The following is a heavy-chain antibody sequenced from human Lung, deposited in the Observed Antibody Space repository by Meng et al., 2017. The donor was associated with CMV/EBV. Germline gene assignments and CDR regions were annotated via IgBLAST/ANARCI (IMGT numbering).Heavy chain of an antibody. V-gene: IGHV4-4*02. D-gene: IGHD3-10*01. J-gene: IGHJ1*01. Sequence: QLRAPGPALGKPSETLSLPCAVSGDSITNHNWWAWVRQPPGKGLEWIGEIPHRGSSAYNPSLKSRVSMSIDKSKNQFSLKLTSVTAADTAVYHCLRRSGGSVWGQGTLVTVSS. CDR1: GDSITNHNW. CDR3: LRRSGGSV. CDR2: IPHRGSS.